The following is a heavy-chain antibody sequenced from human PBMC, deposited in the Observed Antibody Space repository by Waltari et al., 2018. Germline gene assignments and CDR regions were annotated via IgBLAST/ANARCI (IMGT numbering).Heavy chain of an antibody. D-gene: IGHD2-2*01. CDR3: ARGHSTRWYLDS. CDR2: IFYSGTT. J-gene: IGHJ4*02. Sequence: QVQLQESAPGLVKPSETLSLTCIVSGGSISGFYWSWIRQPPGTGLEWVGYIFYSGTTNYNPSLKSRVTISIDTSNNQFSLNLRSVTAADTAVYYCARGHSTRWYLDSWGQGTLVSVSS. CDR1: GGSISGFY. V-gene: IGHV4-59*01.